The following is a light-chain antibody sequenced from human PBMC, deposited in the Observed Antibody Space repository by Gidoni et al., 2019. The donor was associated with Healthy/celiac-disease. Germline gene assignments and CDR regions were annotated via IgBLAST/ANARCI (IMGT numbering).Light chain of an antibody. CDR1: QSVSSY. V-gene: IGKV3-11*01. Sequence: EIVLTQSPATLSLSPGARATLSRRASQSVSSYLAWYQQKPGQAPRLLIYDASNRATGIPARFSGSGSGTDFTLTISSLEPEDFAVYYCQQRSNWPRTFXQXTKVEIK. J-gene: IGKJ1*01. CDR3: QQRSNWPRT. CDR2: DAS.